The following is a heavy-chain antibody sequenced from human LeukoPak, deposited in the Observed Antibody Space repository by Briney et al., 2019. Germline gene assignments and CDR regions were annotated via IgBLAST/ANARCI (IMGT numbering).Heavy chain of an antibody. CDR3: ARAPYDILTGYSLNWFDP. V-gene: IGHV1-3*01. Sequence: ASVKVSCKASGYTFTTYAMHWVRLAPGQRLEWMGWINADNGNTKYSQKFQGRVIITRDTSAYTAYMELSSLNSEDTAVYYCARAPYDILTGYSLNWFDPWGQGTLVTVSS. CDR2: INADNGNT. CDR1: GYTFTTYA. J-gene: IGHJ5*02. D-gene: IGHD3-9*01.